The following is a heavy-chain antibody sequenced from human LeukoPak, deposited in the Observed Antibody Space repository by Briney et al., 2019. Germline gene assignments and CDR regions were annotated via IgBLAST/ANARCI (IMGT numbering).Heavy chain of an antibody. J-gene: IGHJ6*03. D-gene: IGHD6-13*01. CDR3: ARGGSRWDGPYYYYYYMDV. CDR2: IYYSGST. Sequence: SEALSLTCTVSGGSIISYYWSWTRQPPGEGLEWIGYIYYSGSTNYDPSLKSRVTISVDTSKNQFSLKLSSVTAADTAVYYCARGGSRWDGPYYYYYYMDVWGKGTTVTISS. CDR1: GGSIISYY. V-gene: IGHV4-59*01.